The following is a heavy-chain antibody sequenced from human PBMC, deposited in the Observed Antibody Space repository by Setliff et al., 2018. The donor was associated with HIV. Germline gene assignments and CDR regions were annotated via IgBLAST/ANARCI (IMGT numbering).Heavy chain of an antibody. CDR2: IISMFGTA. D-gene: IGHD3-10*01. Sequence: SVKVSCKASGGTFSRDAISWVRQAPGQGLEWMGGIISMFGTANYAQKFQGRVTITADESTNTAYMELSSLRSEDTAVYYCARDREAEGDAFDIMGQGTMVAVS. CDR3: ARDREAEGDAFDI. CDR1: GGTFSRDA. V-gene: IGHV1-69*13. J-gene: IGHJ3*02.